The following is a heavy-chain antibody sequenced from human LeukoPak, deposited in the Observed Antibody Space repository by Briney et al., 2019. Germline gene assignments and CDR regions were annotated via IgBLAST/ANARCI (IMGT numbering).Heavy chain of an antibody. V-gene: IGHV4-39*07. CDR3: AGDGSYYDILTGYYHNWFDP. Sequence: SETLSLTCTVSGGSISSSSYSWGWIRQPPGKGLEWIGSVSHSGSINYDPSLKNRVTISVDTSKNQFSLKLSSVTAADTAVYYCAGDGSYYDILTGYYHNWFDPWGQGTLVTVSS. CDR2: VSHSGSI. J-gene: IGHJ5*02. D-gene: IGHD3-9*01. CDR1: GGSISSSSYS.